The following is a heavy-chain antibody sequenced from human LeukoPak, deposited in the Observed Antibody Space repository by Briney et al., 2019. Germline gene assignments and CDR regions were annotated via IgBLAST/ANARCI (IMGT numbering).Heavy chain of an antibody. CDR3: ARAVPQYYYDSSGYPLRRYYFDY. J-gene: IGHJ4*02. CDR2: INHSGST. D-gene: IGHD3-22*01. CDR1: GGFFSGYY. V-gene: IGHV4-34*01. Sequence: SETLSLTCAVYGGFFSGYYWSWIRQPPGKGLEWIGEINHSGSTNYNPSLKSRVTISVDTSKNQFSLKLSSVTAADTAVYYCARAVPQYYYDSSGYPLRRYYFDYWGQGTLVTVSS.